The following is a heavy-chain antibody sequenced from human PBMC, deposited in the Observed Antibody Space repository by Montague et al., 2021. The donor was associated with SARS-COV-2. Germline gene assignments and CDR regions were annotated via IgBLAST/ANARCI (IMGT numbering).Heavy chain of an antibody. Sequence: SLRLSCAASGFTFSSHWMHWVRQLPGKGLLWVSRINTDGTITNSADSVKGRFTISRDNAKNSMYLQMNSLRVEDTAVYYCATDRTVAPGYGFDPWGQGTLVTVSS. D-gene: IGHD3-9*01. V-gene: IGHV3-74*01. J-gene: IGHJ5*02. CDR3: ATDRTVAPGYGFDP. CDR2: INTDGTIT. CDR1: GFTFSSHW.